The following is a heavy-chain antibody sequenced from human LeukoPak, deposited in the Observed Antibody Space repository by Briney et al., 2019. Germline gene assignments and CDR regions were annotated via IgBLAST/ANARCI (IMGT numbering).Heavy chain of an antibody. CDR3: ARDYGDEN. J-gene: IGHJ4*02. Sequence: PGGSLTLSCAASGFTLRSYWMSWVRQAPGKGLEWVANINQDGSERYYVDSVKGRSTISRDNAKNSLYLHMSSLRADDTAVYYCARDYGDENWGQGTLVTVSS. D-gene: IGHD4-17*01. CDR2: INQDGSER. CDR1: GFTLRSYW. V-gene: IGHV3-7*01.